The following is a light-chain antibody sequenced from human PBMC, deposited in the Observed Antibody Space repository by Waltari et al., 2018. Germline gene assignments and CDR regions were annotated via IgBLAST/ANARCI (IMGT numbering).Light chain of an antibody. CDR3: SSYAGDNVVL. Sequence: QSALTQPPSASGSPGQSVTLSCTGTSRDVGRYDFVSWYQQHPGKAPTLIIFEVNSRPSGVPDRFSGSKSGSTASLTVSGLEAADEADYYCSSYAGDNVVLFGGGTKLTVL. CDR2: EVN. V-gene: IGLV2-8*01. J-gene: IGLJ2*01. CDR1: SRDVGRYDF.